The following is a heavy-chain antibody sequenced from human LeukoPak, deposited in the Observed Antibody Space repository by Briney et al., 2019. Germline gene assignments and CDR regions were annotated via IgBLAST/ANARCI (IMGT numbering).Heavy chain of an antibody. CDR2: IKQDGSEK. D-gene: IGHD3-3*01. Sequence: TGGSLRLSCAASGFTFSSYWMSWVRQAPGKGLEWVANIKQDGSEKYYVDSVKGRFTISRDNAKNSLYLQMNSLRAEDTAVYYCARDLITIFGVVPPYYFDYWGQGTLVTVSS. CDR1: GFTFSSYW. J-gene: IGHJ4*02. V-gene: IGHV3-7*01. CDR3: ARDLITIFGVVPPYYFDY.